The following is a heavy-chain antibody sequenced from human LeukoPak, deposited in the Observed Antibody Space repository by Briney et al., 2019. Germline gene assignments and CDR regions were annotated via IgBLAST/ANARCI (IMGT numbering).Heavy chain of an antibody. Sequence: PGGSLRLSCAASGFTVSSNYMSWVRQAPGKGLEWVSVIYSGGSTYYADSVKGRFTISRDNSKNTLYFQMNSLRAEDTAVYYCARENIEAGFDYWGQGTLVTVSS. CDR1: GFTVSSNY. V-gene: IGHV3-66*01. CDR3: ARENIEAGFDY. CDR2: IYSGGST. D-gene: IGHD5-12*01. J-gene: IGHJ4*02.